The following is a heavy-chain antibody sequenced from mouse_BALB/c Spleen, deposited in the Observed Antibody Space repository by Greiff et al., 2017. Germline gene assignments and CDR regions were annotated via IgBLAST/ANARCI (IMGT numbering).Heavy chain of an antibody. CDR1: GFTFSSYA. Sequence: DVMLVESGGGLVKPGGSLKLSCAASGFTFSSYAMSWVRQTPEKRLEWVASISSGGSTYYPDSVKGRFTISRDNARNILYLQMSSLRSEDTAMYYCARGYYGNAWFAYWGQGTLVTVSA. CDR2: ISSGGST. V-gene: IGHV5-6-5*01. D-gene: IGHD2-1*01. CDR3: ARGYYGNAWFAY. J-gene: IGHJ3*01.